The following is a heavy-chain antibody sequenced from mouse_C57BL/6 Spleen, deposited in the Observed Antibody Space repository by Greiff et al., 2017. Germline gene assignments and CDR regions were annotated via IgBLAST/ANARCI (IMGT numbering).Heavy chain of an antibody. V-gene: IGHV1-69*01. D-gene: IGHD1-1*01. Sequence: QVKLQQPGAELVMPGASVKLSCKASGYTFTSYWMNWVKQRPGQGLEWIGEIDPSDSYPNSNQKFKGKSTLTVAKSYSPAYIQLRSQTAEDSAVYYCARGFITTVVDHYYAMDYWGQGTSVTVSS. CDR1: GYTFTSYW. CDR3: ARGFITTVVDHYYAMDY. J-gene: IGHJ4*01. CDR2: IDPSDSYP.